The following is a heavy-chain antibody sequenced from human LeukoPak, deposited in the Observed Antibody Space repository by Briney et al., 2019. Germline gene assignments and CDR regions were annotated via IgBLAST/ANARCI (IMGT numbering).Heavy chain of an antibody. Sequence: GGSLRLSCAASGFTFSRYWMSWVRQVPRKGLEWVANIKQDGSEKYYVDSVKGRFTISRDNAKNSLYLQMNGLRVEDTAVYYCARDKGDYDSSGSLFVFGGQGTLVTVSS. J-gene: IGHJ4*02. V-gene: IGHV3-7*03. D-gene: IGHD3-22*01. CDR1: GFTFSRYW. CDR2: IKQDGSEK. CDR3: ARDKGDYDSSGSLFVF.